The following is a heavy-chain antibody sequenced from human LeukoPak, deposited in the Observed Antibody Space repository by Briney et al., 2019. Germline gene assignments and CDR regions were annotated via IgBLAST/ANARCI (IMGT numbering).Heavy chain of an antibody. Sequence: PGRSLRLSCAASGFTFSSYGMHWVRQAPGKGLEWVAVISYDGSNKYYADSVKGRFTISRDNSKNTLYLQMNSLRAEDTAVYYCASPLDSSGYYLGYWGQGTLVTVSS. J-gene: IGHJ4*02. D-gene: IGHD3-22*01. V-gene: IGHV3-30*03. CDR3: ASPLDSSGYYLGY. CDR1: GFTFSSYG. CDR2: ISYDGSNK.